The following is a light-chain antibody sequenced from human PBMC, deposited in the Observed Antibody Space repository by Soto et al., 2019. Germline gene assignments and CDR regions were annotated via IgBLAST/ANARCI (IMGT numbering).Light chain of an antibody. Sequence: QSVLTQPASVSGSPGQSITISCTGTSSDVGGYNFVTWYQQYPGKAPKLVIHDVTRRPSGVSNRFSGSKSGTTASLTISGLQVEDEAVYYCCSYTSTTSYFFGIGTKVTVL. CDR2: DVT. J-gene: IGLJ1*01. CDR3: CSYTSTTSYF. V-gene: IGLV2-14*01. CDR1: SSDVGGYNF.